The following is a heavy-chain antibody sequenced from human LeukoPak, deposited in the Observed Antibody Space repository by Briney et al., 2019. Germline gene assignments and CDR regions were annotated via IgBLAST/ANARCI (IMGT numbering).Heavy chain of an antibody. Sequence: GGSLRLSCAASGFTFSKYWMLWVRQAPGKGRESFSRINTDGTVTTYADSVKGRFTVSRDNADNTMFLQMNSVRDEDTAVYYCATKQWLAPPPDSWGQGTPVTVSS. CDR3: ATKQWLAPPPDS. V-gene: IGHV3-74*01. CDR2: INTDGTVT. D-gene: IGHD6-19*01. CDR1: GFTFSKYW. J-gene: IGHJ4*02.